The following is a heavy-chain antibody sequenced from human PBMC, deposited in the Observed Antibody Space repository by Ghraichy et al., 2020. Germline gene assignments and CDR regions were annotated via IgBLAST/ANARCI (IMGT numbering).Heavy chain of an antibody. CDR3: ARGFARNEDSDC. Sequence: ASVKVSCKASGYTFTSYDINWVRQAPGQGLEWMGLMNPNSGNTGYAPRFQGRVTMTRNTAISTAYMELSSLRSEDTAVYYCARGFARNEDSDCWGQGTLVTVSS. J-gene: IGHJ4*02. D-gene: IGHD1-1*01. CDR1: GYTFTSYD. CDR2: MNPNSGNT. V-gene: IGHV1-8*01.